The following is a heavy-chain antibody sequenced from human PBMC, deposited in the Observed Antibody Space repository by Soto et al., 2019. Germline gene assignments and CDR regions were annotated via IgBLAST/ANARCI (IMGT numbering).Heavy chain of an antibody. CDR2: ISSSGGST. D-gene: IGHD6-19*01. V-gene: IGHV3-23*01. J-gene: IGHJ4*02. Sequence: GGSLRLSCAASGFTFSNYAMSWVRQAPGKGLEWVSTISSSGGSTYYTDSVEGRSTISRDNSKNTLYLQMNSLRAEDTAVFYCARAHSSGWYMIDYWGQGTLVTVSS. CDR3: ARAHSSGWYMIDY. CDR1: GFTFSNYA.